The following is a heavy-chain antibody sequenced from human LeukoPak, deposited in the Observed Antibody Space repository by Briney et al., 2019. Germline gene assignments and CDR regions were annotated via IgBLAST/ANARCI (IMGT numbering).Heavy chain of an antibody. J-gene: IGHJ4*02. D-gene: IGHD4-17*01. CDR2: IYYSGST. CDR3: ARAVSASTVYYFDY. Sequence: SETLSLTCIVSGGSINSDYWNWIRQPPGKGLEWIGYIYYSGSTNYNPSLKSRVTISVDTSKIQFSLKLSSVTAADTAVYYCARAVSASTVYYFDYWGQGTLVTVSS. V-gene: IGHV4-59*01. CDR1: GGSINSDY.